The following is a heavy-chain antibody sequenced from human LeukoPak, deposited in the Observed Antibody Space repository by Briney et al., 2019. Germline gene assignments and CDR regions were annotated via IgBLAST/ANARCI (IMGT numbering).Heavy chain of an antibody. CDR3: AGDSLAYCGGDCYSFPGDY. CDR2: ISYDGSNK. D-gene: IGHD2-21*02. CDR1: GFTFSSYA. J-gene: IGHJ4*02. Sequence: HPGGSLRLSCAASGFTFSSYAMHWVRQAPGKGLEWVAVISYDGSNKYYADSVKGRFTISRDNSKNTLYLQMNSLRAEDTAVYYCAGDSLAYCGGDCYSFPGDYWGQGTLVTVSP. V-gene: IGHV3-30-3*01.